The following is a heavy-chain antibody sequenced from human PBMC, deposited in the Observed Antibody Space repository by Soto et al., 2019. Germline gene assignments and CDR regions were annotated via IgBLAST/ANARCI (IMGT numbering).Heavy chain of an antibody. CDR1: GYTFTSYG. CDR3: ARDHGFGELSSVSDYYYGMDV. CDR2: ISAYNGNT. V-gene: IGHV1-18*01. D-gene: IGHD3-10*01. J-gene: IGHJ6*02. Sequence: ASVKVSCKASGYTFTSYGISWVRQAPGQGLEWMGWISAYNGNTNYAQKLQGRVTMTTDTSTSTAYMELRSLRSDDTAVYYCARDHGFGELSSVSDYYYGMDVWGQGTTVTSP.